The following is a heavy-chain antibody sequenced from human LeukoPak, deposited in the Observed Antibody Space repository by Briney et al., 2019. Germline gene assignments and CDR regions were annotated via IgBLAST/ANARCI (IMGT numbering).Heavy chain of an antibody. V-gene: IGHV3-48*01. D-gene: IGHD6-6*01. Sequence: GGSLRLSCAASGFTFSSYSMNWVRQAPGKGLEWVSYISSSSSTIYYADSVKGRFTISRDNAKSSLYLQMNSLRAEDTAVYYCARDGEQLHYYYYMDVWGKGTTVTVSS. J-gene: IGHJ6*03. CDR2: ISSSSSTI. CDR1: GFTFSSYS. CDR3: ARDGEQLHYYYYMDV.